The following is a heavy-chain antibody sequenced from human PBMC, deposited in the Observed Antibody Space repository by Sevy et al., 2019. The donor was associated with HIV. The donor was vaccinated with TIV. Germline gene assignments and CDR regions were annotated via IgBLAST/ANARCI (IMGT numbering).Heavy chain of an antibody. D-gene: IGHD6-19*01. CDR1: GYSFTSYW. CDR3: ARTGPGGQLLFGDSPSGWYSTRHNDAFDI. V-gene: IGHV5-51*01. Sequence: GESLKISCKGSGYSFTSYWIGWVRQMPGKGLEWMGIIYPGDSDTRYSPSFQGQVTISADKSISTAYLQWSSLKASDLAMYYWARTGPGGQLLFGDSPSGWYSTRHNDAFDIWGQGTMVTVSS. CDR2: IYPGDSDT. J-gene: IGHJ3*02.